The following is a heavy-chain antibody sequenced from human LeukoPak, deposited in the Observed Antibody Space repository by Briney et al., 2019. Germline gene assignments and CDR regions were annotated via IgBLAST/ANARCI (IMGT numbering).Heavy chain of an antibody. CDR2: IYYSGST. J-gene: IGHJ4*02. V-gene: IGHV4-59*01. Sequence: SETLSLTCTVSGCSISSYYWSWVRQPPGKGLEWIGYIYYSGSTNYNPSLKSRVTISVDTSKNQFSLKLSSVTAADTAVYYCARGGEWESHFDYWGRGTLVTVSS. D-gene: IGHD1-26*01. CDR3: ARGGEWESHFDY. CDR1: GCSISSYY.